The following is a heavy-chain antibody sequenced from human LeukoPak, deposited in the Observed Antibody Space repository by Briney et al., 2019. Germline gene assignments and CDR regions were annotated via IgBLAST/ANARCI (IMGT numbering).Heavy chain of an antibody. V-gene: IGHV3-30*02. CDR2: IRYDGSNK. CDR1: GFTFSNAW. Sequence: GGSLRLSCAASGFTFSNAWMSWVRQAPGKGLEWVAFIRYDGSNKYYADSVKGRFTISRDNSKNTLHLQMNSLRAEDTAVYYCANLGNAFDIWGQGTKVTVSS. J-gene: IGHJ3*02. CDR3: ANLGNAFDI. D-gene: IGHD7-27*01.